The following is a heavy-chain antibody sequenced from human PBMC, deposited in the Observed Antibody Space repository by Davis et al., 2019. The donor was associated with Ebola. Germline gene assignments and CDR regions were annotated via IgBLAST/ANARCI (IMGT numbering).Heavy chain of an antibody. CDR2: INPSGGST. J-gene: IGHJ5*02. CDR1: GYTFTSYY. CDR3: ARDLLVTTARYNWFDP. V-gene: IGHV1-46*01. Sequence: ASVKVSCKASGYTFTSYYMHWVRQAPGQGLEWMGIINPSGGSTSYAQKFQGRVTMTRDTSTSTVYMELSSLRSEDTAVYYCARDLLVTTARYNWFDPWGQGTLVTVSS. D-gene: IGHD4-17*01.